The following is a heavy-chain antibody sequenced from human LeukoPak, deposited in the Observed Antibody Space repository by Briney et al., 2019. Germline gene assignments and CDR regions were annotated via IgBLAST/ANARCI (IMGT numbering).Heavy chain of an antibody. CDR3: ARDDWYFDL. V-gene: IGHV4-61*02. J-gene: IGHJ2*01. CDR1: GGSISSGSYY. Sequence: SQTLSLTCTVSGGSISSGSYYWSWIRQPAGKGLEWIGRIYTSGSTNYNPSLKSRVTISIDTSKNQFSLKLSSVTAADTAVCYCARDDWYFDLWGRGTLVTVSS. CDR2: IYTSGST.